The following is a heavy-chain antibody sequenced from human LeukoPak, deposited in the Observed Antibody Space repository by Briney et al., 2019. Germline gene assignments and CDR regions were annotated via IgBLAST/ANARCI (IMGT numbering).Heavy chain of an antibody. J-gene: IGHJ4*02. CDR2: ISSSGSTI. Sequence: GGSLRPSCTASGFTFTDYYMNWIRQAPGKGLEWVSFISSSGSTIYYADSVKGRFTISRDTAKNSLYLQMNSLRAEDTAVYYCARERTPKPYYGSETFYRYFDYWGQGTLVTVSS. CDR3: ARERTPKPYYGSETFYRYFDY. V-gene: IGHV3-11*04. D-gene: IGHD3-10*01. CDR1: GFTFTDYY.